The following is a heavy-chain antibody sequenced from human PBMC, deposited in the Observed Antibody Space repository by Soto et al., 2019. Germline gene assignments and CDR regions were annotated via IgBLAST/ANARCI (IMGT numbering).Heavy chain of an antibody. J-gene: IGHJ1*01. V-gene: IGHV4-34*01. D-gene: IGHD3-10*01. CDR2: INHSGST. Sequence: QVQLQQWGAGLLKPSETLSLTCAVYGGSFSGYYWSWIRQPPGKGLEWIGEINHSGSTNYNPSLKTRVTISVDTSKNQFSLKLSSVTAADTAVYYCATMWYGSGSYSPRGYFQHWGQGTLVTVSS. CDR3: ATMWYGSGSYSPRGYFQH. CDR1: GGSFSGYY.